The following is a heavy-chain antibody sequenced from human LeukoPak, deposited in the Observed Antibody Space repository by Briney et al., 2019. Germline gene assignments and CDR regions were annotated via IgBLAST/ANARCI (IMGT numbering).Heavy chain of an antibody. CDR3: AGAYYDSSGYYYNTDAFDI. V-gene: IGHV1-8*01. Sequence: ASVKVSCKASGYTFTSYEINWVRQATGQGLEWMGWMNPNSGNTGYAQKFQGRVTMTRNTSISTAYMELSSLRSEDTAVYYCAGAYYDSSGYYYNTDAFDIWGQGTMVTVSS. J-gene: IGHJ3*02. CDR1: GYTFTSYE. CDR2: MNPNSGNT. D-gene: IGHD3-22*01.